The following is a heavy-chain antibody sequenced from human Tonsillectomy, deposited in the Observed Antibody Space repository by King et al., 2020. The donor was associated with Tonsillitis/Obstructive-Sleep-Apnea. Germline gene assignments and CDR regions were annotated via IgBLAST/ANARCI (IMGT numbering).Heavy chain of an antibody. Sequence: VQLVESGGGLVQPGGSLRLSCSASGFTFSDYAMHWVRQAPGKGLEYVSAISHNGGSTYYADSVKGRFTISRDNSKNTLYLQMTSLRPEDTAVYYCVTPREMARTFDYGGPGTLVPVSS. V-gene: IGHV3-64D*06. CDR1: GFTFSDYA. CDR3: VTPREMARTFDY. J-gene: IGHJ4*02. D-gene: IGHD5-24*01. CDR2: ISHNGGST.